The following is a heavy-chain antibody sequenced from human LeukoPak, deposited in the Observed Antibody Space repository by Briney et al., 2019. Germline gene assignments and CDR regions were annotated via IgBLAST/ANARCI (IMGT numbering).Heavy chain of an antibody. V-gene: IGHV1-18*01. CDR1: GYTFTSYG. CDR2: ISAYNGNT. D-gene: IGHD2-8*01. J-gene: IGHJ4*02. CDR3: ARESMVWPKYYFDY. Sequence: GASVKVSCKASGYTFTSYGISWVRQAPGQGLKWMGWISAYNGNTNYAQKLQGRVTMTTDTSTSTAYMELSRLRSDDTAVYYCARESMVWPKYYFDYWGQGTLVTVSS.